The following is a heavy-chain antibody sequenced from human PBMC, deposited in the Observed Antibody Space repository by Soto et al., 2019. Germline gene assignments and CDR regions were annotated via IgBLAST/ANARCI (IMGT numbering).Heavy chain of an antibody. CDR3: ARAHSSGWYIGAFDI. J-gene: IGHJ3*02. CDR1: GFSLSTSGMC. D-gene: IGHD6-19*01. CDR2: IDWDDDK. V-gene: IGHV2-70*01. Sequence: TLSLTCTFSGFSLSTSGMCVSWIRQPPGKALEWLALIDWDDDKYYSTSLKTRLTISKDTSKNQVVLTMTNMDPVDTATYYCARAHSSGWYIGAFDIWGQGTMVTVSS.